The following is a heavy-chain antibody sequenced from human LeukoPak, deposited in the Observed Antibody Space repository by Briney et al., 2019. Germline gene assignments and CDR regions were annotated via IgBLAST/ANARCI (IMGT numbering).Heavy chain of an antibody. D-gene: IGHD3-3*01. V-gene: IGHV3-7*01. Sequence: GGSLRLSCAASGFTFSSYWMSWVRQAPGKGLEWVANIKQDGSEKYYVDSVKGRFTISRDNAKNSLYLRMNSLRAEDTAVYYCARCPDFWSGYADYWGQGTLVTVSS. J-gene: IGHJ4*02. CDR1: GFTFSSYW. CDR2: IKQDGSEK. CDR3: ARCPDFWSGYADY.